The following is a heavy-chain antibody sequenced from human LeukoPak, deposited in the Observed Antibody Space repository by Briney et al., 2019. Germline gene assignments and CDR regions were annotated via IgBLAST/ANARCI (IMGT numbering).Heavy chain of an antibody. D-gene: IGHD2-21*01. CDR2: IYYSGST. V-gene: IGHV4-30-4*08. CDR3: ANYSSASAFDY. J-gene: IGHJ4*02. Sequence: SETLSLTCTVSGGSISSGDYYWSWIRQPPGKGLEWIGYIYYSGSTYYNPSLKSRVTISVDTSKNQFSLRLSSVTAADTAVYYCANYSSASAFDYWGQGTLVTVSS. CDR1: GGSISSGDYY.